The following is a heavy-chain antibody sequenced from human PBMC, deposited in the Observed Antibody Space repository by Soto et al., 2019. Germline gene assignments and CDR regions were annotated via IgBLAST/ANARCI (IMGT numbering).Heavy chain of an antibody. V-gene: IGHV6-1*01. CDR3: ARARIAVAEVYNWFDP. CDR1: GDSVSSNSAA. J-gene: IGHJ5*02. D-gene: IGHD6-19*01. Sequence: QTLSLTCAISGDSVSSNSAAWNWIRQSPSRGLEWLGRTYYRSKWYNDYAVSVKSRITINPDTSKNHFSLQLNSVTPEDTAVYYCARARIAVAEVYNWFDPWGQGTLVTVSS. CDR2: TYYRSKWYN.